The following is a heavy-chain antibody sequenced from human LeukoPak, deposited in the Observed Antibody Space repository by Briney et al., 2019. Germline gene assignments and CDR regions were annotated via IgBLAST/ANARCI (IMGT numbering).Heavy chain of an antibody. Sequence: PGGPLRLSCAACGFTLSRYRMSWVRHGRGKGREWVSYISSTSSAIYYADCVKGRFTIYRDNSKNSLYLQMNSLRAEDTAVYYCARGAVDTAMVMDFWGQGTLVTVSS. D-gene: IGHD5-18*01. CDR2: ISSTSSAI. J-gene: IGHJ4*02. CDR1: GFTLSRYR. CDR3: ARGAVDTAMVMDF. V-gene: IGHV3-48*01.